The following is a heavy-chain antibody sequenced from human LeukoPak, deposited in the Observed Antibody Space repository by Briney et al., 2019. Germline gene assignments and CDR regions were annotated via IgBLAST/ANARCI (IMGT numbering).Heavy chain of an antibody. CDR2: IRSKAYGGTT. D-gene: IGHD3-10*02. J-gene: IGHJ4*02. V-gene: IGHV3-49*04. CDR3: TRKTMYYYVSDY. Sequence: GGSLRLSCTASGFTFGDYAMSWVRQAPGKGLEWVGFIRSKAYGGTTEYAASVKGRFTISRDDSKSIAYLHMNSLKTEDTAVYYCTRKTMYYYVSDYWGQGTLVTVSS. CDR1: GFTFGDYA.